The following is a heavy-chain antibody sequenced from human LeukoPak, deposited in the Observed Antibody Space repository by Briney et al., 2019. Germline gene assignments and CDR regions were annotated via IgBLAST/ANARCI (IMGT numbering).Heavy chain of an antibody. J-gene: IGHJ4*02. D-gene: IGHD4-17*01. CDR2: IYYSGST. CDR1: GGSISSGDYY. V-gene: IGHV4-30-4*01. CDR3: ARVGTAYGDYIDY. Sequence: SETLSLTCTVSGGSISSGDYYWSLIRQPPGKGLEWIGYIYYSGSTYYNPSLKSRVTISVDTSKNQFSLKLSSVTAADTAVYYCARVGTAYGDYIDYWGQGTLVTVSS.